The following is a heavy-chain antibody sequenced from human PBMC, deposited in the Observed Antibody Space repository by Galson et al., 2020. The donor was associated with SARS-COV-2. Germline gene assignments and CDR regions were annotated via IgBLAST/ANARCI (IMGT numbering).Heavy chain of an antibody. CDR3: ARGRFFTYYYDSSGHQGYYYYYYMDV. D-gene: IGHD3-22*01. Sequence: SQTLSLTCAISGDSVSSNSAAWNWIRQSPSRGLEWLGRTYYRSKWYNDYAVSVKSRITINPDTSKNQFSLQLNSVTPEDTAVYYCARGRFFTYYYDSSGHQGYYYYYYMDVWGKGTTVTVSS. J-gene: IGHJ6*03. CDR1: GDSVSSNSAA. V-gene: IGHV6-1*01. CDR2: TYYRSKWYN.